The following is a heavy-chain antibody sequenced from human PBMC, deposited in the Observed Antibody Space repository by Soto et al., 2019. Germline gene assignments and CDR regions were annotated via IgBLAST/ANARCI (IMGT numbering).Heavy chain of an antibody. CDR1: GFMFSGYA. J-gene: IGHJ4*02. V-gene: IGHV3-23*01. CDR3: AKAGRSAYDFAY. Sequence: GGSLRLSCAASGFMFSGYAMTWARQAPGKELEWVSGLLRPGRSTYYADSVKGRFTISGDTSANTVYLQMDSLRAEDTAVYYFAKAGRSAYDFAYWGKGALGT. CDR2: LLRPGRST. D-gene: IGHD2-2*01.